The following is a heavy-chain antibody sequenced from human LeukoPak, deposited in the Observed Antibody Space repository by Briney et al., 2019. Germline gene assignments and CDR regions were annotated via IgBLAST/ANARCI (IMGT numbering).Heavy chain of an antibody. CDR3: ARGTVTYYYDSSGYYCFDY. J-gene: IGHJ4*02. D-gene: IGHD3-22*01. V-gene: IGHV1-18*01. CDR1: GYTFTSYG. Sequence: ASGKVSCKASGYTFTSYGISWVRQAPGQGLECMGWFSAYNGNTNYAQKLQGRVTMTTDTSTSTAYMELRSLRSDDTAVYYCARGTVTYYYDSSGYYCFDYWGQGTLVTVSS. CDR2: FSAYNGNT.